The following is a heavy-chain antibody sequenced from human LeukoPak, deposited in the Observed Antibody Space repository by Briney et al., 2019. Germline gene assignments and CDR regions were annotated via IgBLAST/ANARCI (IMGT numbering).Heavy chain of an antibody. V-gene: IGHV4-61*08. J-gene: IGHJ4*02. CDR1: GASIRSGDYY. CDR3: ARADYYDSSGYYLDY. Sequence: PSQTLSLTCTVSGASIRSGDYYWSWIRQPPGKGLEWIGYIYYSGSTNYNPSLKSRVTISVDTSKNPFSLKLSSVTAADTAVYYCARADYYDSSGYYLDYWGQGTLVTVSS. CDR2: IYYSGST. D-gene: IGHD3-22*01.